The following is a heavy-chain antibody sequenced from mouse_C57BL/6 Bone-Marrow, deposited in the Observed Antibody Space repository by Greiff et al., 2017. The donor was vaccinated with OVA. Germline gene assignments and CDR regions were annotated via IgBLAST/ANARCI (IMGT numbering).Heavy chain of an antibody. CDR3: TREGGGDYDWYFDV. CDR2: IDPETGGT. V-gene: IGHV1-15*01. Sequence: VQLQQSGAELVRPGASVTLSCKASGYTFTDYEMHWVKQTPVHGLEWIGAIDPETGGTAYNQKFKGKAILTADKSSSTAYMELRSLTSEDSAVYYWTREGGGDYDWYFDVWGTGTTVTVSS. J-gene: IGHJ1*03. D-gene: IGHD2-4*01. CDR1: GYTFTDYE.